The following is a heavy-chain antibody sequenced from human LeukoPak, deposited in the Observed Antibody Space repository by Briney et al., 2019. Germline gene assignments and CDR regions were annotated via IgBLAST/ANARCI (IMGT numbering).Heavy chain of an antibody. V-gene: IGHV3-7*03. CDR3: AKDYRDSSSWSYYYGMDV. Sequence: HPGGSLRLSCAASGFTFSTYWMGWVRQAPGKGLEWVAKIKPDGSEKDHVDSVKGRFTISRDNAKNSLYLQMNSLRAEDTALYYCAKDYRDSSSWSYYYGMDVWGQGTTVTVSS. CDR2: IKPDGSEK. CDR1: GFTFSTYW. J-gene: IGHJ6*02. D-gene: IGHD6-13*01.